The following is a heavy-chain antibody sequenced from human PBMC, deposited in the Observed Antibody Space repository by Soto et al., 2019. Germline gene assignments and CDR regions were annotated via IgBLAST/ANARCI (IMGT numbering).Heavy chain of an antibody. CDR1: GFSFSSYW. V-gene: IGHV3-7*03. Sequence: GSLRLSCAASGFSFSSYWMTWVRQAPGKGLEWVANIVRDGSETYSGDSVKGRFAISRDNAKNSLHLQMNSLSAEDTAFYYCVKDESINWYSGHFRHWGQGTLVTVSS. D-gene: IGHD6-13*01. CDR2: IVRDGSET. J-gene: IGHJ1*01. CDR3: VKDESINWYSGHFRH.